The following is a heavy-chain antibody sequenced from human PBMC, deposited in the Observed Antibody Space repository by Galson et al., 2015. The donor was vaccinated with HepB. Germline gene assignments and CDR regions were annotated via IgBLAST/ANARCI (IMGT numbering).Heavy chain of an antibody. CDR3: ETPPTRDEFGY. CDR2: IIPVFNVT. Sequence: SVKVSCKASGGTFNSYIINWVRQTPGQGLEWMGRIIPVFNVTSYAQKFQGRVTMTADRSTSTGYMELSSLRSDDTALYYCETPPTRDEFGYWGQGTLVTGSS. J-gene: IGHJ4*02. V-gene: IGHV1-69*02. D-gene: IGHD3-16*01. CDR1: GGTFNSYI.